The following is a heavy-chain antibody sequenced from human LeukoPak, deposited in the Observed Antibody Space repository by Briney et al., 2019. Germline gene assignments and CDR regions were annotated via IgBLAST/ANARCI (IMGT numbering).Heavy chain of an antibody. CDR3: AKEGSSWSTFDY. J-gene: IGHJ4*02. V-gene: IGHV3-9*03. D-gene: IGHD6-13*01. CDR1: GFTFDDSG. Sequence: PGGSLRLSCAASGFTFDDSGMSWVRQAPGKGLEWVSGISWNSGSIGYADSVKGRFTISRDNAKNSLYLQMNSLRAEDMALYYCAKEGSSWSTFDYWGQGTLVTVSS. CDR2: ISWNSGSI.